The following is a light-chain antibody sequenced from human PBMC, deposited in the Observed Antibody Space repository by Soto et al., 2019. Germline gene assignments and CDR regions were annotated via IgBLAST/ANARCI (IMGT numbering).Light chain of an antibody. J-gene: IGKJ4*01. CDR2: WAS. Sequence: DIVMTQSPDSLAVSPGERATINCKSSQSVLYSSNNNNYLAWYQQRPGQPPQLLIYWASTRESGVPDRFSGSGSGTDFTLTISSLQAEDVAVYYCQQYYDTPLTFGGGTRVEIK. CDR1: QSVLYSSNNNNY. V-gene: IGKV4-1*01. CDR3: QQYYDTPLT.